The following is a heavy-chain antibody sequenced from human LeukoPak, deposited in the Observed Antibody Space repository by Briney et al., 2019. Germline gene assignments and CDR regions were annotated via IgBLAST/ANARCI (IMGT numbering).Heavy chain of an antibody. Sequence: GGSLRLSCAASGFTFSSYGMHWVRQAPGKGLEWVAVIWYDGSNKYYADSVKGRFTISRDNAKNSLYLQMNSLRAEDTAVYYCAGAIDPWGQGTLVTVSS. J-gene: IGHJ5*02. CDR1: GFTFSSYG. CDR2: IWYDGSNK. V-gene: IGHV3-33*03. CDR3: AGAIDP.